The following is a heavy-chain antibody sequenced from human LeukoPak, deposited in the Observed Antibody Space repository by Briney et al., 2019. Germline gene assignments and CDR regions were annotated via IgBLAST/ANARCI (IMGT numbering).Heavy chain of an antibody. CDR3: ARVGCSGGSCYHDAFDI. CDR1: GYSISSGYY. J-gene: IGHJ3*02. D-gene: IGHD2-15*01. CDR2: IYHSGST. Sequence: KTSETLSLTCTVSGYSISSGYYWGWIRQPPGKGLEWIGSIYHSGSTYYNPSLKSRVTISVDTSKNQFSLKLSSVTAADTAVYYCARVGCSGGSCYHDAFDIWGQGTMVTVSS. V-gene: IGHV4-38-2*02.